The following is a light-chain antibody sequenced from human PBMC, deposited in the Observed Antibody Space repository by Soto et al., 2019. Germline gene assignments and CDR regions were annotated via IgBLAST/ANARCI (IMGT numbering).Light chain of an antibody. J-gene: IGKJ2*01. CDR2: DAS. CDR1: QSVRSY. Sequence: EIVLTQSPATLSLSPGERATLSCRARQSVRSYLAWYQQKPGQAPRLLIYDASNRATGIPARFSGSGSGTDFTLTISSLEPEDFAVYYCQQRSNWPPYTFGQGTKLEIK. V-gene: IGKV3-11*01. CDR3: QQRSNWPPYT.